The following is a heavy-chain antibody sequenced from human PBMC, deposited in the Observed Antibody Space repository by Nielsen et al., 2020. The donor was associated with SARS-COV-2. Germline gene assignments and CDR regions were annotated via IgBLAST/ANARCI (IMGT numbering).Heavy chain of an antibody. D-gene: IGHD6-25*01. Sequence: GGSLRLSCAASGFPFDDYAMSWVRQAPGKGLEWVSGITGSGGRTHSADSVEGRFTISRDNSKNTLYLQMNSLRAEDTAVYYCAKAFRSSDWVRAATDFWGQGTLVTVSS. CDR2: ITGSGGRT. CDR1: GFPFDDYA. CDR3: AKAFRSSDWVRAATDF. V-gene: IGHV3-23*01. J-gene: IGHJ4*02.